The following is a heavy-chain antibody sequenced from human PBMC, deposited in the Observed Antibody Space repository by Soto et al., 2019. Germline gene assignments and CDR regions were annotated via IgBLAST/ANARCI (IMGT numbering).Heavy chain of an antibody. CDR1: GGSFSGYY. Sequence: SETLSLTCAVYGGSFSGYYWSWIRQPPGKGLEWIGEINHSGSTNYNPSLKSRVTISVDTSKNQFSLKLGSVTAADTAVYYCARVTGSYDFWSGSRSRYFDYWGQGTLVTVSS. CDR3: ARVTGSYDFWSGSRSRYFDY. CDR2: INHSGST. D-gene: IGHD3-3*01. J-gene: IGHJ4*02. V-gene: IGHV4-34*01.